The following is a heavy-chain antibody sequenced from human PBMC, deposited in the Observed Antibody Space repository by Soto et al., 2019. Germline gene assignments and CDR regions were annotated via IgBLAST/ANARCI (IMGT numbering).Heavy chain of an antibody. V-gene: IGHV3-7*01. CDR1: GFTFGRHW. J-gene: IGHJ4*02. Sequence: EVKVVESGGGLVQPGGSLRLSCAGSGFTFGRHWMTWVRQAPGKGLEWVANIKEDGSEIYYVDSVKGRFTISRDNAKNSVYLQMNCLSAEDTALYYCARDTYGDDGHVLDYWGQGTLVTVSS. D-gene: IGHD4-17*01. CDR3: ARDTYGDDGHVLDY. CDR2: IKEDGSEI.